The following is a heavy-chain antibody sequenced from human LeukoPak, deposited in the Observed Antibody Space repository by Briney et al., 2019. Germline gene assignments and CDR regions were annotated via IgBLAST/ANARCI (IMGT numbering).Heavy chain of an antibody. CDR3: ARTWYSSSWYSTPAYYYYYGMDV. CDR1: GYTFISYG. V-gene: IGHV1-18*01. CDR2: ISAYNGNT. Sequence: GASVKVSCKASGYTFISYGISWVRQAPGQGLEWMGWISAYNGNTNYAQKLQGRVTMTTDTSTSTAYMELRSLRSDDTAVYYCARTWYSSSWYSTPAYYYYYGMDVWGQGTTVTVSS. D-gene: IGHD6-13*01. J-gene: IGHJ6*02.